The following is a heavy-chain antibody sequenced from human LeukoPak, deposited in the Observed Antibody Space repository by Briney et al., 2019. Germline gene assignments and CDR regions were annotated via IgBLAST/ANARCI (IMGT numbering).Heavy chain of an antibody. Sequence: PGGSLRLSCAASGFTFSSYAMSWVRQAPGKGLEWVAFIRYDGSKNYYADSVKGRFTISRDNSKNTLYLQMNSLRAEDTAVYYCAKVIVVVITTGVSFDYWGQGTLVTVSS. V-gene: IGHV3-30*02. CDR1: GFTFSSYA. J-gene: IGHJ4*02. CDR3: AKVIVVVITTGVSFDY. D-gene: IGHD3-22*01. CDR2: IRYDGSKN.